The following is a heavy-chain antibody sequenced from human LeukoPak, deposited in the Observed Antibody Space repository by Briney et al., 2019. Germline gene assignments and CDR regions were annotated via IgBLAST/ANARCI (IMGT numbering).Heavy chain of an antibody. CDR3: AKAAQVAGRPNLGGHFDY. Sequence: GESLRLSCVASGFTFSNFWMSWVRQAPGKGLEWVSTISGSGGGTYYAESVKGRFTISRDNDKNTLYLQMNSLRAEDTAVYYCAKAAQVAGRPNLGGHFDYWGQGTLVTVSS. V-gene: IGHV3-23*01. CDR1: GFTFSNFW. J-gene: IGHJ4*02. CDR2: ISGSGGGT. D-gene: IGHD6-6*01.